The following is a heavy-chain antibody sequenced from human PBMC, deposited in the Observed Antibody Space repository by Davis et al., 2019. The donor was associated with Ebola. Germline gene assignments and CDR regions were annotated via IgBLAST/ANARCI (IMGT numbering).Heavy chain of an antibody. CDR2: INHSGST. D-gene: IGHD2-8*01. CDR1: GGSISSGDYY. J-gene: IGHJ4*02. V-gene: IGHV4-39*07. CDR3: ARSRYCNNGVCYRPFDY. Sequence: SETLSLTCTVSGGSISSGDYYWNWIRQPPGKGLEWIGEINHSGSTNYNPSLKSRVTISVDTSKNQFSLKLSSVTAADTAVYYCARSRYCNNGVCYRPFDYWGQGTLVTVSS.